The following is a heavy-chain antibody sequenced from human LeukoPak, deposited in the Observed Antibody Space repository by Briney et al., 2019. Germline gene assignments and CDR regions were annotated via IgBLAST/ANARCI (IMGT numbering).Heavy chain of an antibody. Sequence: GGSLRLSCAASGFTFTNYAMHWIRQAPGKGLEWVAVISVDGSNKFYAGSVRGRCTISRDNSKNTMSLQMDSLRGEDTAVYYCARDPRTSSTSRNYFESWGQGTLVTVSS. CDR1: GFTFTNYA. D-gene: IGHD6-13*01. V-gene: IGHV3-30-3*01. J-gene: IGHJ4*02. CDR2: ISVDGSNK. CDR3: ARDPRTSSTSRNYFES.